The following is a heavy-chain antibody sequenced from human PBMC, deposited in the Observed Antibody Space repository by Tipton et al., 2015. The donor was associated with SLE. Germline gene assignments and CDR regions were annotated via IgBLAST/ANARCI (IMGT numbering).Heavy chain of an antibody. D-gene: IGHD1-1*01. CDR2: IYHSGST. Sequence: TLSLTCTVSGYSISSGYYWGWIRQPPGKGLEWIGSIYHSGSTYYNPSLKSRVTISVDTSKNQFSLKLSSVTAADTAVYYCARALPNWDYDAFDIWGQGTMVTVSS. J-gene: IGHJ3*02. CDR3: ARALPNWDYDAFDI. CDR1: GYSISSGYY. V-gene: IGHV4-38-2*02.